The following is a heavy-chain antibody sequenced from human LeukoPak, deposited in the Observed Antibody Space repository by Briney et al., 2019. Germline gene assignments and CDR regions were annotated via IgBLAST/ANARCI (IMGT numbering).Heavy chain of an antibody. CDR1: SGSISSSSYY. V-gene: IGHV4-39*07. CDR3: ARPMTMATTDAFDI. Sequence: KPSETLSLTCTVSSGSISSSSYYWGWIRQPPGKGLEWIGSIYYSGSTYYNPSLKSRVTISVDTSKNQFSLKLSSVTAADTAVYYCARPMTMATTDAFDIWGQGTKVTVSS. J-gene: IGHJ3*02. D-gene: IGHD4-17*01. CDR2: IYYSGST.